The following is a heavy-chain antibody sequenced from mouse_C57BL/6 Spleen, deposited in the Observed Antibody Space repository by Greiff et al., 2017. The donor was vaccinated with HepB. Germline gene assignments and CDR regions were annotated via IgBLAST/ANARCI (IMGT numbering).Heavy chain of an antibody. CDR3: ARWDYPDYFDY. V-gene: IGHV1-54*01. D-gene: IGHD5-5*01. CDR2: INPGSGGT. Sequence: QVQLQQSGAELVRPGTSVKVSCKASGYAFTNYLIEWVKQRPGQGLEWIGVINPGSGGTNYNEKFKGKATLTAYKSSSTAYMQLSSLTSEDSAVYFCARWDYPDYFDYWGQGTTLTVSS. CDR1: GYAFTNYL. J-gene: IGHJ2*01.